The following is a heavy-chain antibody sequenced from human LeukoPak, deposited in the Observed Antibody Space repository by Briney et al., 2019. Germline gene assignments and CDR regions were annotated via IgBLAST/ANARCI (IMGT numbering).Heavy chain of an antibody. Sequence: GASVTVSCKASGYTFTGYYMHWVRQAPGQGLEWMGWINPNSGDTNSAQKFQGRVIMTRDTSISTAYMELSSLRSDDTAVYYCAREAHTTGTSEKFDYWGQGTLVTASS. CDR1: GYTFTGYY. V-gene: IGHV1-2*02. D-gene: IGHD1-1*01. J-gene: IGHJ4*02. CDR2: INPNSGDT. CDR3: AREAHTTGTSEKFDY.